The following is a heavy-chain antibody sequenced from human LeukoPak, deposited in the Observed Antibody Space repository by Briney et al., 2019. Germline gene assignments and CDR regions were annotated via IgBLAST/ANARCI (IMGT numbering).Heavy chain of an antibody. CDR2: INPNSGGT. CDR3: ARVEYYYDSSGYLYSDYGMDV. D-gene: IGHD3-22*01. V-gene: IGHV1-2*02. Sequence: ASVKVSCKASGYTFTGYYMHWVRQAPGQGLEWTGWINPNSGGTNYAQKFQGRVTMTRDTSISTAYMELSRLRSDDTAVYYCARVEYYYDSSGYLYSDYGMDVWGQGTTVTVSS. J-gene: IGHJ6*02. CDR1: GYTFTGYY.